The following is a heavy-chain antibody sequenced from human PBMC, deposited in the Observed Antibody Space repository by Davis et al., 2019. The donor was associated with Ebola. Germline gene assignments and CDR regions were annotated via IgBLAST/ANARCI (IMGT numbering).Heavy chain of an antibody. J-gene: IGHJ4*02. V-gene: IGHV4-34*01. D-gene: IGHD3-10*01. CDR1: GGSFSGYY. CDR2: INHSGST. Sequence: SETLSLTCAVYGGSFSGYYWSWIRQPPGKGLEWIGEINHSGSTNYNPSLKSRVTISVDTSKNQFSLKLSSVTAADTAVYYCARVVLLWFGELSQPLYYFDYWGQGTLVTVSS. CDR3: ARVVLLWFGELSQPLYYFDY.